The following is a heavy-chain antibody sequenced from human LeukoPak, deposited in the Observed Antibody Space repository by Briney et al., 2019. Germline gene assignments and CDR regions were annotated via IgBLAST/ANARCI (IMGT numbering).Heavy chain of an antibody. Sequence: GRSLRLSCAASGFIFSNDAMHWVRQAPGKGLEWVAFIWFDGSNKHYADSVKGRFPISRDNSEDTLYLQMNSLRAEDTAEYYCVRDPSGSGFAFDSWGQGALVTVSS. D-gene: IGHD1-1*01. V-gene: IGHV3-33*01. CDR2: IWFDGSNK. CDR1: GFIFSNDA. CDR3: VRDPSGSGFAFDS. J-gene: IGHJ4*02.